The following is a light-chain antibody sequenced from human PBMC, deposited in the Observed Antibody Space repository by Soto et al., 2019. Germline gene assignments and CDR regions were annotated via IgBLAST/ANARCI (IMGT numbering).Light chain of an antibody. J-gene: IGLJ1*01. CDR1: SSDVGGYNY. CDR2: DVS. V-gene: IGLV2-14*04. Sequence: GEGSSITRTETSSDVGGYNYVSWYQQHPGKAPKLMIYDVSNRPSGVSNRFSGSKSGNTASLTISGLQAEDEADYYCSSYTSSSTYVFGTGTKVTVL. CDR3: SSYTSSSTYV.